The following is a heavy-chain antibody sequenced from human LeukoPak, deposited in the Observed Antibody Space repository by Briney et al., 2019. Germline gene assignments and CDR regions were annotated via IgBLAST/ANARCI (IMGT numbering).Heavy chain of an antibody. CDR2: IYSGGST. Sequence: GGSLRLSCAASRFTFSTYAMSWVRQAPGKGLEWVSVIYSGGSTYYADSVKGRFTISRDNSKNTLYLQMNSLRAEDTAVYYCARGVTYGSGSDYWGQGTLVTVS. V-gene: IGHV3-53*01. CDR1: RFTFSTYA. CDR3: ARGVTYGSGSDY. D-gene: IGHD3-10*01. J-gene: IGHJ4*02.